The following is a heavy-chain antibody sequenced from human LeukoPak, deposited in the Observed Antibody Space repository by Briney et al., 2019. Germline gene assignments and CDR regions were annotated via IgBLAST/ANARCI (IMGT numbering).Heavy chain of an antibody. D-gene: IGHD6-13*01. V-gene: IGHV4-4*07. CDR3: ARAYTRYSSSWYVGFDWFDP. Sequence: PSETLSLTCTVSGGSISSYYWSWIRQPAGKGLEWIGRIYTSGSTNYNPSLKSRVTMSVDTSKNQFSLKLSSVTAADTAVYYCARAYTRYSSSWYVGFDWFDPWGQGTLVTVSS. CDR2: IYTSGST. J-gene: IGHJ5*02. CDR1: GGSISSYY.